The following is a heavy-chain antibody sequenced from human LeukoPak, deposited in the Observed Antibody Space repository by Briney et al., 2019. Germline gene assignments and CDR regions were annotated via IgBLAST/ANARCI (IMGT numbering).Heavy chain of an antibody. CDR1: GYTFIDYG. CDR3: ARDAAAAGPFDY. Sequence: ASVKVFCKASGYTFIDYGVSWVRQAPGQGLEWMGWISTYNGHTYYAQKLQGRVTMTTDTSTSIAYMELRSLRSDDTAVYYCARDAAAAGPFDYWGQGTLVTVSS. D-gene: IGHD6-13*01. J-gene: IGHJ4*02. CDR2: ISTYNGHT. V-gene: IGHV1-18*01.